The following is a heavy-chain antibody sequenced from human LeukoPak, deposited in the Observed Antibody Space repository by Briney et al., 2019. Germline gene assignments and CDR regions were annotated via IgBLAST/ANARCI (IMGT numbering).Heavy chain of an antibody. CDR3: VRHTPAAGGDWFDP. CDR2: IIPSGGST. J-gene: IGHJ5*02. CDR1: GYTFTSYY. Sequence: ASVKVSCKASGYTFTSYYIHWVRQAPGQGLEWMGIIIPSGGSTSYAQKFQDRVTMTRDTSTSTVYMELNSLRAEDTAVYYCVRHTPAAGGDWFDPWGQGTLVTVSS. D-gene: IGHD6-13*01. V-gene: IGHV1-46*01.